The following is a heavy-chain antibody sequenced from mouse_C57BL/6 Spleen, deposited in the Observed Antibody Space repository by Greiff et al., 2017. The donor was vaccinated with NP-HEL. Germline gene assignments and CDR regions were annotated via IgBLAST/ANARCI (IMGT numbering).Heavy chain of an antibody. J-gene: IGHJ4*01. CDR2: INPNNGGT. D-gene: IGHD2-1*01. V-gene: IGHV1-26*01. CDR1: GYTFTDYY. Sequence: VQLQQSGPELVKPGASVKISCKASGYTFTDYYMNWVKQSHGKSLEWIGDINPNNGGTSYNQKFKGKATLTVDKSSSTAYMELRSLTSEDSAVYYCARMRVYGNYPYYAMDDWGQGTSVTVSS. CDR3: ARMRVYGNYPYYAMDD.